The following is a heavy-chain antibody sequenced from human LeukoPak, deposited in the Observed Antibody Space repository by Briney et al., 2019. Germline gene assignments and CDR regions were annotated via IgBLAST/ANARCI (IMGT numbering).Heavy chain of an antibody. D-gene: IGHD2-15*01. CDR2: IYYSGST. CDR1: GGSISSYY. Sequence: SETLSLTCTVSGGSISSYYWSWIWQPPGKGLEWIGYIYYSGSTNYNPSLKSRVTISVDTSKNQFSLKLSSVTAADTAVYYCAREGIVESFDIWGQGTMVTVSS. CDR3: AREGIVESFDI. J-gene: IGHJ3*02. V-gene: IGHV4-59*01.